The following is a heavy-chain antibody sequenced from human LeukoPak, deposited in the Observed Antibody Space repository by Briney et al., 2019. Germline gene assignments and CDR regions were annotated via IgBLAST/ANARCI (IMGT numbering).Heavy chain of an antibody. J-gene: IGHJ4*02. D-gene: IGHD3-10*01. V-gene: IGHV1-69*04. CDR3: ARDPTYYYGSGSEPIDY. CDR1: GGTFSSYA. CDR2: IIPILGIA. Sequence: AASVKVSCKASGGTFSSYAISWVGQAPGQGLEWMGRIIPILGIANYAQKFQGRVTITADKSTSTAHMELSSLRSEDTAVYYCARDPTYYYGSGSEPIDYWGQGTLVTVSS.